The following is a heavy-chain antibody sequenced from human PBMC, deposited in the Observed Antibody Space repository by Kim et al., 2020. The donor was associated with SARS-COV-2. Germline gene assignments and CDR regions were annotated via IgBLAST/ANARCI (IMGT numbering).Heavy chain of an antibody. D-gene: IGHD3-3*01. Sequence: SETLSLTCTVSGGSISSGGYYWSWIRQHPGKGLEWIGYIYYSGSTYYNPSLKSRVTISVDTSKNQFSLKLSSVTAADTAAYYCARAHRTIFGVVEYMDVWGQGTTVTVS. CDR2: IYYSGST. V-gene: IGHV4-31*03. CDR1: GGSISSGGYY. J-gene: IGHJ6*02. CDR3: ARAHRTIFGVVEYMDV.